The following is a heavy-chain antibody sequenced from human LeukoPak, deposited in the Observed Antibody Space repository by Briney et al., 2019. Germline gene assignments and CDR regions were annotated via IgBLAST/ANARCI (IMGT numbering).Heavy chain of an antibody. CDR3: AKERSDGYTHDAFDI. J-gene: IGHJ3*02. V-gene: IGHV3-23*01. D-gene: IGHD5-24*01. Sequence: PGGSLRLSCAASGFTFVNYWMHWVRQAPGKGLEWVSAISGSGGSTYYADSVKGRFTISRDNSKNTLYLQMNSLRAEDTAVYYCAKERSDGYTHDAFDIWGQGTMVTVSS. CDR2: ISGSGGST. CDR1: GFTFVNYW.